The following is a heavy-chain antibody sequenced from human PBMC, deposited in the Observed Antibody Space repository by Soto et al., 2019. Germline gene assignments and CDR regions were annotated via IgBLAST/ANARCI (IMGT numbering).Heavy chain of an antibody. CDR1: GFTFSSYA. V-gene: IGHV3-30-3*01. Sequence: VQLLESGGGVVQPGRSLRLSCAASGFTFSSYAMHWVRQAPGKGLEWVAVISYDGSNKYYADSVKGRFTISRDNSKNTLYLQMNSLRAEDTDVYYCARDLRGASGLDYWVQGTLVTVSS. D-gene: IGHD5-12*01. J-gene: IGHJ4*02. CDR2: ISYDGSNK. CDR3: ARDLRGASGLDY.